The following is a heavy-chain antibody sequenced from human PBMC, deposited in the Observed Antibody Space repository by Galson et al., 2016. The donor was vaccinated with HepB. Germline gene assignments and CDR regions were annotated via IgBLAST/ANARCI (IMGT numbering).Heavy chain of an antibody. CDR2: TIPLTKTT. V-gene: IGHV1-69*13. Sequence: SVKVSCKASGVSFSFYSVYWVRQAPGQGLEWMGETIPLTKTTNYAQRFQGRLTISADESASTADMELSSLTSEDTAVYYCGRGLYNSGGALDFWGQGTLVTVSS. D-gene: IGHD6-19*01. CDR1: GVSFSFYS. CDR3: GRGLYNSGGALDF. J-gene: IGHJ4*02.